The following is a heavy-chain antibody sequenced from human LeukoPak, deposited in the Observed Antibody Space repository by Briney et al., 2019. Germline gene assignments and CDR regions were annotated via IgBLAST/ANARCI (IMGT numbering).Heavy chain of an antibody. CDR2: IIPIFGTA. Sequence: SVKVSCKASGGTFSSYAISWVRQAPGQGLEWMGGIIPIFGTANYAQKFQGRVTITADKSTSTAYMELSSLRSEDTAVYYCAREGDYYDSSYGDAFDIWGQGTMVTVSS. J-gene: IGHJ3*02. CDR1: GGTFSSYA. D-gene: IGHD3-22*01. CDR3: AREGDYYDSSYGDAFDI. V-gene: IGHV1-69*06.